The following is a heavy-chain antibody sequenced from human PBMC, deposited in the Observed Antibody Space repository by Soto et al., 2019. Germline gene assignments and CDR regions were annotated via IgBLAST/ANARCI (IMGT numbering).Heavy chain of an antibody. Sequence: PSETLSLTCAVYGGSFSGYYWSWIRQPPGKGLEWIGEINHSGSTNYNPSLKSRVTISVDTSKNQFSLKLSSVTAADTAVYYCARSGRVQLLDVIRNWFDPWGQGTLVTVSS. CDR1: GGSFSGYY. V-gene: IGHV4-34*01. CDR2: INHSGST. D-gene: IGHD2-2*01. CDR3: ARSGRVQLLDVIRNWFDP. J-gene: IGHJ5*02.